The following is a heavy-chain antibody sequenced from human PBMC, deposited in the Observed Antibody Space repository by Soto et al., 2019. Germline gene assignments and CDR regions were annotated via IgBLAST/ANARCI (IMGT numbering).Heavy chain of an antibody. V-gene: IGHV1-2*02. J-gene: IGHJ3*02. Sequence: ASVKVSCKASGYTLTGYYMHWVRQAPGQGLEWMGWINPNSGGTNYAQKFQGRVTMTRDTSISTAYMELSRLRSDDTAVYYCARDQRITMRPGAFDIWGQGTMVTVSS. CDR3: ARDQRITMRPGAFDI. CDR1: GYTLTGYY. D-gene: IGHD3-22*01. CDR2: INPNSGGT.